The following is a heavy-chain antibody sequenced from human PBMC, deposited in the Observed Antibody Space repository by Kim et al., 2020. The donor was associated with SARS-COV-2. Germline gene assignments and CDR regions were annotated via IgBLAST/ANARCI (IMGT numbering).Heavy chain of an antibody. V-gene: IGHV3-23*01. D-gene: IGHD2-2*01. Sequence: GGSLRLSCAASGFTFSDYAMNWVRQAPGKGLEWVSSVTGNGVSTMYADSVKRRFTISRDNSRNTLFLHMDTLTAEDTALYYCAKAPSTSSPYYYDYWGQGTLVTVSS. CDR2: VTGNGVST. CDR1: GFTFSDYA. J-gene: IGHJ4*02. CDR3: AKAPSTSSPYYYDY.